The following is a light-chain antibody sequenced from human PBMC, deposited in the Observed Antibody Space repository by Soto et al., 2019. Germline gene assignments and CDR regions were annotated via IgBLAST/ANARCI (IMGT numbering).Light chain of an antibody. CDR1: QSISSY. CDR3: QRSCSTLWA. CDR2: AAS. Sequence: DIQMTQSPSSLSASVGDRVTITCRASQSISSYLNWYQQKPGKAPKRLIYAASSLQSGVTSRFSGCGSGTDFALTVIGLEHEDFATYYFQRSCSTLWAFGQGMKVEFQ. J-gene: IGKJ1*01. V-gene: IGKV1-39*01.